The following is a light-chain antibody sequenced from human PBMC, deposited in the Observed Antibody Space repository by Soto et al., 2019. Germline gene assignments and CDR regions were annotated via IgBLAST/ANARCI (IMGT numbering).Light chain of an antibody. CDR3: QLYDVWPFT. V-gene: IGKV3-15*01. CDR1: RSVYAN. Sequence: EIVMTQSPATLSVSPGESATLSCRASRSVYANLAWYQQRPGQAPSLLIYGAFTRGTDIPARFRGSGSGTEFRLTISSVQSEYFAVYYCQLYDVWPFTFVPGTKVDIK. J-gene: IGKJ3*01. CDR2: GAF.